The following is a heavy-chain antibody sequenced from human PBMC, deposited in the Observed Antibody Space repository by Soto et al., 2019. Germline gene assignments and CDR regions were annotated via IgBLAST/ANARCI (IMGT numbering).Heavy chain of an antibody. V-gene: IGHV3-21*04. Sequence: GGSLRLSCAASGFDFSTFGMNWVRQAPGKGLEWVSFLSPSYPYTSYADSVKGRFTISRDNSKNTVYLQMNSLRAEDTAVYYCARGPSYCTSTSCYTGHYQHWGQGTLVTVSS. CDR3: ARGPSYCTSTSCYTGHYQH. CDR1: GFDFSTFG. D-gene: IGHD2-2*02. J-gene: IGHJ1*01. CDR2: LSPSYPYT.